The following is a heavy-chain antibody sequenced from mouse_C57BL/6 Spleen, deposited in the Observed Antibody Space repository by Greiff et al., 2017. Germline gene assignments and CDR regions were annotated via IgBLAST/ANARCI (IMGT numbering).Heavy chain of an antibody. CDR3: ARGNYYGSSRYYFDY. Sequence: QVQLQQSGAELMKPGASVKLSCKATGYTFTGYWIEWVKQRPGHGLEWIGEILPGSGSTNYNEKFKGKATFTAATSSNTAYMQLSSLTTEDAAIYYCARGNYYGSSRYYFDYGGQGTTLTVSS. CDR2: ILPGSGST. J-gene: IGHJ2*01. D-gene: IGHD1-1*01. CDR1: GYTFTGYW. V-gene: IGHV1-9*01.